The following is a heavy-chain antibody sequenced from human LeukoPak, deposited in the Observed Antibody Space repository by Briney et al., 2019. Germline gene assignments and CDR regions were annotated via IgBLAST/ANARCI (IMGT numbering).Heavy chain of an antibody. CDR3: AKARMVAQLCFDY. Sequence: GGSLRLSCAASGFTFGSYSMNWVRQAPGKGLEWVSSISSSSTYIYYADSVKGRFTISRDSAKNSLYLQMNSLRTEDTAFYYCAKARMVAQLCFDYWGQGTLVTVSS. CDR1: GFTFGSYS. J-gene: IGHJ4*02. D-gene: IGHD5-12*01. CDR2: ISSSSTYI. V-gene: IGHV3-21*04.